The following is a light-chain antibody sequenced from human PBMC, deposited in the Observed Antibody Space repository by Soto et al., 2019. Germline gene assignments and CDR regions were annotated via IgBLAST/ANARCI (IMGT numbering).Light chain of an antibody. V-gene: IGKV3-11*01. J-gene: IGKJ1*01. CDR2: DAS. CDR1: QIFSST. CDR3: QQRSNWLTWT. Sequence: EIVMTQSPATLSVSPLEIATLSFMASQIFSSTLAWFQQKPGQAPRLPIYDASNRATGIPARFSGSGSGTDFTLTISSLEPEDFAVYYCQQRSNWLTWTFGQGTKVDIK.